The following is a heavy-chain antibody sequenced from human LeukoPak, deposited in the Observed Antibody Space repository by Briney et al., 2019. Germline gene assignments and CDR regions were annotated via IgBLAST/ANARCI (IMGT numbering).Heavy chain of an antibody. CDR1: GFTFSSYA. CDR3: AKKGGSYYYDSSGYNDY. D-gene: IGHD3-22*01. J-gene: IGHJ4*02. CDR2: ISGSGGST. Sequence: GGSLRLSCAASGFTFSSYAMSWVRQAPGKGLEWVSAISGSGGSTYYADSVKGRFTISRDNSKNTLYLQMNSLRAEDTAVYYCAKKGGSYYYDSSGYNDYWGQGTLVTVSS. V-gene: IGHV3-23*01.